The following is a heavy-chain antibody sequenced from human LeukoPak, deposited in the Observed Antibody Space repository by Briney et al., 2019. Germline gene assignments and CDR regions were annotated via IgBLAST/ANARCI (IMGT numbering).Heavy chain of an antibody. J-gene: IGHJ4*02. CDR3: ARRSPLVAVTTAHYYDY. Sequence: PSETLSLTCAVYGGSFSGYYWSWIRQPPGKGLKWIGEINHSGSTNYNPSLKSRVTISVDTSKNQFSLKLSSVTAADTAVYYCARRSPLVAVTTAHYYDYWGPGTLVTVSS. CDR1: GGSFSGYY. V-gene: IGHV4-34*01. CDR2: INHSGST. D-gene: IGHD2-21*02.